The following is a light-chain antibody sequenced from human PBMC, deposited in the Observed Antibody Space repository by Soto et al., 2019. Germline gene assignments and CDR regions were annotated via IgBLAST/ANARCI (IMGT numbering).Light chain of an antibody. Sequence: DIQMTQSPSSLSASVGGRVTITCRASQSISSYLNWYQQKPGKAPKLLIYAASTLQSGVPSRVSVSGSGTDFTLTISSLQPQDVAVYYCQHYNNWPPVITFGQGTRLEIK. V-gene: IGKV1-39*01. J-gene: IGKJ5*01. CDR1: QSISSY. CDR2: AAS. CDR3: QHYNNWPPVIT.